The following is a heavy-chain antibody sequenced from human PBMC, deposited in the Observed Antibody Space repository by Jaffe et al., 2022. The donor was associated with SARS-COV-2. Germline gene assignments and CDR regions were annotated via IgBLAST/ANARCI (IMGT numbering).Heavy chain of an antibody. CDR1: GFTFSSYS. Sequence: EVQLVESGGGLVKPGGSLRLSCAASGFTFSSYSMNWVRQAPGKGLEWVSSISSSSSYIYYADSVKGRFTISRDNAKNSLYLQMNSLRAEDTAVYYCAGGSWPLNFDYWGQGTLVTVSS. CDR2: ISSSSSYI. V-gene: IGHV3-21*01. D-gene: IGHD2-15*01. J-gene: IGHJ4*02. CDR3: AGGSWPLNFDY.